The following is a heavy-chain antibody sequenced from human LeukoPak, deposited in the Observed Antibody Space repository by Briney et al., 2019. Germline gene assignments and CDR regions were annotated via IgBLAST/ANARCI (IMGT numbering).Heavy chain of an antibody. CDR2: VNGDGTST. J-gene: IGHJ4*02. V-gene: IGHV3-74*01. Sequence: GSLSLSCATSGFTFNSYWMHWVRQVPGKGLGWVSHVNGDGTSTSYADSVQGRFTISRDNAKNTLYLYMNSLRGDDTAIYFCVRSCSSGSCYGYKDYWGQGTLVTVSS. D-gene: IGHD2-2*01. CDR1: GFTFNSYW. CDR3: VRSCSSGSCYGYKDY.